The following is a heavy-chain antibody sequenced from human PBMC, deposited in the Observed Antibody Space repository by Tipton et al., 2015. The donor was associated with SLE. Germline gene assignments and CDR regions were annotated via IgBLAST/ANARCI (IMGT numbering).Heavy chain of an antibody. CDR1: GGSISSSSYY. Sequence: TLSLTCTVSGGSISSSSYYWAWIRQPPGKGLEWIGNLYYTGSTYYNPSLKSRVTISLDTSKNQFSLKLSSVTAADTAVYYCANTHCSGGSCYSVYWGQGTLVTVTS. D-gene: IGHD2-15*01. J-gene: IGHJ4*02. CDR2: LYYTGST. V-gene: IGHV4-39*07. CDR3: ANTHCSGGSCYSVY.